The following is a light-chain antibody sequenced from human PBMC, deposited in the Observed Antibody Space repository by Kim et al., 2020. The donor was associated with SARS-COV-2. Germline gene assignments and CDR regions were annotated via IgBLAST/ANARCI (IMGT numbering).Light chain of an antibody. Sequence: SYELTQPLSVSVALGQTATIPCGGNNIENKNVHWYHQRPGQAPVLVMYRDKKRPSGIPERLSGSNSGKTASLTINRVEAGDDGDYYCQVWDSRTVVFGGGTQLTVL. CDR3: QVWDSRTVV. CDR2: RDK. CDR1: NIENKN. J-gene: IGLJ2*01. V-gene: IGLV3-9*01.